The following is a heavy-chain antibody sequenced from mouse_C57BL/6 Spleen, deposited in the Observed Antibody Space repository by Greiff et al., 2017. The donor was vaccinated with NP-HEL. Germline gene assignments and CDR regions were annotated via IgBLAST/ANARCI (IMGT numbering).Heavy chain of an antibody. CDR1: GYSITSDY. D-gene: IGHD1-1*01. Sequence: EVMLVESGPGLAKPSQTLSLTCSVTGYSITSDYWNWIRKFPGNKLEYMGYISYSGSTYYNPSLKSRISITRDTSKNQYYLQLNSVTTEDTATYYCARRSITTVPYWYFDVWGTGTTVTVSS. V-gene: IGHV3-8*01. J-gene: IGHJ1*03. CDR2: ISYSGST. CDR3: ARRSITTVPYWYFDV.